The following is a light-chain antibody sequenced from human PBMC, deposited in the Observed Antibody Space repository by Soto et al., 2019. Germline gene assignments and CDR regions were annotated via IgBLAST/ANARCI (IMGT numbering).Light chain of an antibody. CDR3: QQRSNWPPGYT. J-gene: IGKJ2*01. Sequence: EIVFTQSPATLSLSPGERATLSCRASQSVSSYLAWYQQKPGQAPRLLIYDASNRATGIPARLSGSGSGTDFTLTISSLGPEDFAVYYCQQRSNWPPGYTFGQGTKVDIK. CDR2: DAS. V-gene: IGKV3-11*01. CDR1: QSVSSY.